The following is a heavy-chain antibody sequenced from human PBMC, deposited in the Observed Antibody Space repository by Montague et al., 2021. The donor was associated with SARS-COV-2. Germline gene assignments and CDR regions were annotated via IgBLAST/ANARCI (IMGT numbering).Heavy chain of an antibody. D-gene: IGHD6-13*01. CDR3: ARDPVEQQQLVHSLDY. V-gene: IGHV3-7*01. CDR1: GFTFSTYW. J-gene: IGHJ4*02. CDR2: IKQDGSAQ. Sequence: SLRLSCAASGFTFSTYWMTWVRQSPGKVLEWVANIKQDGSAQYYVDSVRGRFTVSRDNAKKSLFLQMNSLRAEDTAVYFCARDPVEQQQLVHSLDYWGQGTLVIVSS.